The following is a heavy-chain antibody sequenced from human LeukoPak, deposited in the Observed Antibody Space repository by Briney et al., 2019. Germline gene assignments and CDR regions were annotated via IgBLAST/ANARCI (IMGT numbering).Heavy chain of an antibody. CDR2: ISGSGGST. Sequence: GGSLRLSCAASGFTFSSYAMSWVRQAPGKGLEWVSAISGSGGSTYYADSVKGRFAISRDNYKNTLYLQMNSLRAEDTAVYYCAKGLVVVPAARLDWFDPWGQGTLVTVSS. V-gene: IGHV3-23*01. D-gene: IGHD2-2*01. J-gene: IGHJ5*02. CDR3: AKGLVVVPAARLDWFDP. CDR1: GFTFSSYA.